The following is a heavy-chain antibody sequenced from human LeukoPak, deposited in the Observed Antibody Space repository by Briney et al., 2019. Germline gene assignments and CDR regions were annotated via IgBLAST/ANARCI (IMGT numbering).Heavy chain of an antibody. Sequence: PGGSLRLSCAASGFTFSSYEMNWVRQAPGKGLEWISYISSSGSTIYYADSVKGRFTISRDSAKNSLYLQMNSLRAEDTAVYYCARPHCSSTSCYGYGMDVWGQGTTVTVSS. J-gene: IGHJ6*02. V-gene: IGHV3-48*03. CDR3: ARPHCSSTSCYGYGMDV. D-gene: IGHD2-2*01. CDR1: GFTFSSYE. CDR2: ISSSGSTI.